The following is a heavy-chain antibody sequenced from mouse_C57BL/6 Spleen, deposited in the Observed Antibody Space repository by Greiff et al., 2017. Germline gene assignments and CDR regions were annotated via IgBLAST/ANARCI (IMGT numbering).Heavy chain of an antibody. CDR2: INPSSGNT. V-gene: IGHV1-4*01. J-gene: IGHJ4*01. CDR3: ARDYGSSYYAMDY. Sequence: QVQLKESGAELARPGASVKMSCKASGYTFTSYTMHWVKQRPGQGLEWIGYINPSSGNTKYNQKFKDKATFTVDKSSSTAYMQLSSLTSEDSAVYCCARDYGSSYYAMDYWGQGTSVTVSS. D-gene: IGHD1-1*01. CDR1: GYTFTSYT.